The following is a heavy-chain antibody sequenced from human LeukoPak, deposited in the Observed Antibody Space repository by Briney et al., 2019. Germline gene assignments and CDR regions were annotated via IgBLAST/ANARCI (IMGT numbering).Heavy chain of an antibody. J-gene: IGHJ6*04. CDR1: GFTFSSYA. Sequence: GGSLRLSCAASGFTFSSYAMSWVRQAPGTGLEWVSAISGSGGSTYYADSVKGRFTISRDNSKNTLYLQMNSLRAEDTAVYYCAKGLRRGYSYGRYYYYGMDVWGKGTTVTVSS. CDR3: AKGLRRGYSYGRYYYYGMDV. D-gene: IGHD5-18*01. CDR2: ISGSGGST. V-gene: IGHV3-23*01.